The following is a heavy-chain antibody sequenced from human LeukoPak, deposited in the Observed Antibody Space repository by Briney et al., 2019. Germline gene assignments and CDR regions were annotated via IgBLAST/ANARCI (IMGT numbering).Heavy chain of an antibody. J-gene: IGHJ5*02. V-gene: IGHV3-23*01. CDR2: ISGSGGST. Sequence: GGSLRLSCAASGFTFSSYAMGWVRQAPGKGLEWVSAISGSGGSTYYADSVKGRFTISRDNSKNTLYLQMNSLRAEDTAVYYCAKDQCSSTSCLNWFDPWGQGTLVTVSS. CDR1: GFTFSSYA. D-gene: IGHD2-2*01. CDR3: AKDQCSSTSCLNWFDP.